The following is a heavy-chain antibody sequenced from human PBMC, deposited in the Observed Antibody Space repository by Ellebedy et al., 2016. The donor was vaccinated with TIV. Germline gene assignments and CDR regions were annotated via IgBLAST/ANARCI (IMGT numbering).Heavy chain of an antibody. V-gene: IGHV4-34*01. CDR2: ISQRGST. CDR3: ARAGGADY. J-gene: IGHJ4*02. D-gene: IGHD3-10*01. Sequence: AGSLRLSXASNHSSFGVYYWSWIRQSPGKGLEWIGEISQRGSTNYNPSLRSRVSLSIDPSKKQFSLKLRSVTAADTAVYYCARAGGADYWGQGTLVTVSS. CDR1: HSSFGVYY.